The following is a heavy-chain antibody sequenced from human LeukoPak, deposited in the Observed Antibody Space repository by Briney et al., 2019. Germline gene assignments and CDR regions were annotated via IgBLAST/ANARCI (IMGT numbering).Heavy chain of an antibody. V-gene: IGHV4-59*12. CDR1: GGSISSYY. CDR3: AREGYDILTGNYFDY. D-gene: IGHD3-9*01. Sequence: SETLSLTCTVSGGSISSYYWSWIRQPPGKGLEWIGYIYYSGSTNYNPSLKSRVTMSVDTSKNQFSLKLSSVTAADTAVYYCAREGYDILTGNYFDYWGQGTLVTVSS. CDR2: IYYSGST. J-gene: IGHJ4*02.